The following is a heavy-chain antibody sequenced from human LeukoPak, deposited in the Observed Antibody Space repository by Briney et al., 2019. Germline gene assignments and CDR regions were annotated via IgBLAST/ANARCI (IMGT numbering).Heavy chain of an antibody. CDR2: IFWDDDK. CDR1: GFSLSTSGVG. D-gene: IGHD1-26*01. Sequence: GSGPTLVNPTQTLTLTCTFSGFSLSTSGVGVGWIRQPPGKALEWLALIFWDDDKRYSPSLKSRLTITKDTSKNQVVLTMTNMDPVDTATYYCAHRPPEYSGSYTFDYWGQGTLVTVSS. V-gene: IGHV2-5*02. J-gene: IGHJ4*02. CDR3: AHRPPEYSGSYTFDY.